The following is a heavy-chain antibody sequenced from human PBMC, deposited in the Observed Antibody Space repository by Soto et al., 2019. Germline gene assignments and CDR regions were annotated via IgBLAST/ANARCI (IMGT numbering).Heavy chain of an antibody. CDR2: IWYDGSDK. CDR3: ARVRTAVKGGNYYGMDV. V-gene: IGHV3-33*01. J-gene: IGHJ6*02. CDR1: GFTFSSYG. D-gene: IGHD2-21*02. Sequence: GGSLRLSCAASGFTFSSYGMHWVRQAPGKGLEWVAVIWYDGSDKYYADSVKGRFTISRDNSKNTLYLQMNSLRAEDTAVYYCARVRTAVKGGNYYGMDVWSQGTTVTVSS.